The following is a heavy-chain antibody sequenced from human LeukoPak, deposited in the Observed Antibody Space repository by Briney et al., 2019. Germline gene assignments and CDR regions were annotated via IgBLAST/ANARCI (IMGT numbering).Heavy chain of an antibody. CDR1: GFTFSSYS. CDR3: ARQYYYDSSGYGGYYYYYGMDV. Sequence: PGGSLRLSCAASGFTFSSYSMTWVRQAPGKGLEWVSYISSSSRTIYYADSVKGRFTISRDNAKNSLYLQMNSLRAEDTAVYYCARQYYYDSSGYGGYYYYYGMDVWGQGTTVTVSS. J-gene: IGHJ6*02. D-gene: IGHD3-22*01. CDR2: ISSSSRTI. V-gene: IGHV3-48*01.